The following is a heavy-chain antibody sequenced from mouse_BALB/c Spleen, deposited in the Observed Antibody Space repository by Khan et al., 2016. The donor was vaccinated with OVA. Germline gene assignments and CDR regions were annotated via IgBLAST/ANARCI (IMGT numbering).Heavy chain of an antibody. D-gene: IGHD3-1*01. CDR1: GYSITSGYF. CDR2: IRYDGDS. Sequence: EVQLQESGPGLVKPSQSLSLTCSVTGYSITSGYFWNWIRQFPGNNLEWLGYIRYDGDSNYNPSLKNRIPITRDTSKNQFFLKLNSVPPEDTATYYCARGGSSGPAWFAYWGQGTLVTVSA. J-gene: IGHJ3*01. V-gene: IGHV3-6*02. CDR3: ARGGSSGPAWFAY.